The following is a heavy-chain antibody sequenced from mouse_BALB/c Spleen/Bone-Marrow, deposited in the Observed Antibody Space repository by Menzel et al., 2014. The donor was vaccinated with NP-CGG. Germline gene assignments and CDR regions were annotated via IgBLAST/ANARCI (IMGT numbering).Heavy chain of an antibody. CDR3: ARNSDYDRGYFSFVY. CDR1: GYNFINYG. D-gene: IGHD2-4*01. V-gene: IGHV1-4*01. Sequence: VKLEESGAGLAKPGGSVKMSCKASGYNFINYGMHWVKQRPGQGLEWVGYINPSSGYTEYNQKLKEKATLTGDKSNSKPYMQLSGLTSEDSAFYYCARNSDYDRGYFSFVYWGQGTPVTVSS. CDR2: INPSSGYT. J-gene: IGHJ4*01.